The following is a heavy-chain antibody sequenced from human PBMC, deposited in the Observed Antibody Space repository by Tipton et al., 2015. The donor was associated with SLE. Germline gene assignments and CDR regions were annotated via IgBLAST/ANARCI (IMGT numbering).Heavy chain of an antibody. CDR3: AKDHRAADSDFWSGYYFDY. J-gene: IGHJ4*02. D-gene: IGHD3-3*01. CDR1: GFSVRGYA. CDR2: ISGSST. Sequence: SLRLSCAVSGFSVRGYAIHWVRQAPGKGLEWVSGISGSSTYNADSVMGRFTITRDIAKNTVYLQMNGLRAEDTAVYYCAKDHRAADSDFWSGYYFDYWGQGTLVTVSS. V-gene: IGHV3-23*01.